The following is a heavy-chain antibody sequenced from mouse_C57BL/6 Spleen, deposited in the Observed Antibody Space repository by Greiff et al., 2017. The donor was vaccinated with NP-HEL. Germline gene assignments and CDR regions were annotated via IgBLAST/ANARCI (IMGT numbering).Heavy chain of an antibody. CDR3: AIITTVFFDY. D-gene: IGHD1-2*01. J-gene: IGHJ2*01. V-gene: IGHV5-17*01. CDR1: GFTFSDYG. Sequence: EVQVVESGGGLVKPGGSLKLSCAASGFTFSDYGMHWVRQAPEKGLEWVAYISSGSSTIYYADTVKGRFTISRDNAKNTLFLQMTSLRSEDTAMYYCAIITTVFFDYWGQGTTLTVSS. CDR2: ISSGSSTI.